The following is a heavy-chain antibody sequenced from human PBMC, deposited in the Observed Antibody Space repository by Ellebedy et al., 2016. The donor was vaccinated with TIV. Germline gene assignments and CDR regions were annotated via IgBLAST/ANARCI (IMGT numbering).Heavy chain of an antibody. CDR2: INYSGNT. CDR3: TRLAVTSFGNYFDY. D-gene: IGHD3-3*01. CDR1: DGSISSSSYY. Sequence: MPSETLSLTCTVSDGSISSSSYYRAWIRQPPGLGLEWIGSINYSGNTYYKASLKSRAAISVDTSKNQFSLKLSSVTAADTAVYYCTRLAVTSFGNYFDYWGQGTLVAVSS. V-gene: IGHV4-39*01. J-gene: IGHJ4*02.